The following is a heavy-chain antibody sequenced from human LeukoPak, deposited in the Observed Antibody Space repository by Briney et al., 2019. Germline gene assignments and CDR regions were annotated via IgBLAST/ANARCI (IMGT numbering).Heavy chain of an antibody. CDR2: IWYDGSNK. Sequence: GGSLRLSCAASGVTFSSYGMHWGREAPGKGLEWVVGIWYDGSNKYYADSVKGRFTISRDNSKTTLYLPMNSLRAEDTAVYYCARGYSGYASAYYFDYWGQGTLVTVSS. CDR1: GVTFSSYG. CDR3: ARGYSGYASAYYFDY. D-gene: IGHD5-12*01. V-gene: IGHV3-33*01. J-gene: IGHJ4*02.